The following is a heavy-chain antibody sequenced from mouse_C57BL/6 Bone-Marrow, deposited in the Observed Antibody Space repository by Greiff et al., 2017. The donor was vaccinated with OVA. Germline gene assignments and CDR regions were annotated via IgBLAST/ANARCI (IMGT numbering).Heavy chain of an antibody. CDR1: GYTFTDYN. V-gene: IGHV1-18*01. CDR3: AREGVTWFAY. CDR2: INPNNGGP. J-gene: IGHJ3*01. Sequence: EVKLMESGPELVKPGASVKIPCKASGYTFTDYNMDWVKQSHGKSLEWIGDINPNNGGPIYNQKFKGKATLTIDKSSSTAYMELRSLTSEDTAVYYCAREGVTWFAYWGQGTLVTVSA.